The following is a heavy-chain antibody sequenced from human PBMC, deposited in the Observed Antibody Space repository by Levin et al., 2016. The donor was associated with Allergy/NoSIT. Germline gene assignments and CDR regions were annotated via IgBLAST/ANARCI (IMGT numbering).Heavy chain of an antibody. J-gene: IGHJ4*02. CDR3: ARHLQSGAVDF. Sequence: GSLRLSCTVSGDTISSSNCYWAWIRQPPGRGPEWIASICNSGSTYYNPSLKSRVMISVDTSKNQFYLKVSSVTAADTAVFYCARHLQSGAVDFWGQGTLVTVSS. CDR1: GDTISSSNCY. V-gene: IGHV4-39*01. CDR2: ICNSGST. D-gene: IGHD4-11*01.